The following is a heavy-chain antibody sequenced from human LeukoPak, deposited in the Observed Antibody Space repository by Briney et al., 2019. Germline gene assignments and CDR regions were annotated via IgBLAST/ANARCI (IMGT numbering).Heavy chain of an antibody. D-gene: IGHD4-17*01. CDR2: ISYDGSNK. V-gene: IGHV3-30*18. Sequence: GGSLRLSCAASGFTFSSYGMHWVRQAPGKGLEWVAIISYDGSNKYYADSVKGRFTISRDNSKNTLYLQMNSLRAEDTAVFYCAKDQVRATVTTVSGAFDIWGQGTMVTVSS. CDR3: AKDQVRATVTTVSGAFDI. J-gene: IGHJ3*02. CDR1: GFTFSSYG.